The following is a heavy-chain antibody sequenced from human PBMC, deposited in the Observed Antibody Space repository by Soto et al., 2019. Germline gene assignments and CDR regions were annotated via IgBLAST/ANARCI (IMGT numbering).Heavy chain of an antibody. CDR1: GFTFSSYG. CDR3: AKDTHLYCSSTSCYAIDY. J-gene: IGHJ4*02. D-gene: IGHD2-2*01. Sequence: GGSLRLSCAASGFTFSSYGMHWVRQAPGKGLEWVAVISYDGSNKYYADSVKGRFTISRDNSKNTLYLQMNSLRAEDTAVYYCAKDTHLYCSSTSCYAIDYWGQGTLVTVSS. V-gene: IGHV3-30*18. CDR2: ISYDGSNK.